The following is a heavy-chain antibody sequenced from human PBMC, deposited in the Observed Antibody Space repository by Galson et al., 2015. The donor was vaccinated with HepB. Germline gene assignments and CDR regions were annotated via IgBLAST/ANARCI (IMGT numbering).Heavy chain of an antibody. J-gene: IGHJ4*02. CDR2: IWYDGSNK. CDR1: GFTFSSYG. CDR3: AREYGPYGSGSYYLGY. V-gene: IGHV3-33*01. Sequence: SLRLSCAASGFTFSSYGMHWVRQAPGKGLEWVAVIWYDGSNKYYADSVKGRFTISRDNSKNTLYLQMNSLRAEDTAVYYCAREYGPYGSGSYYLGYWGQGTLVTVSS. D-gene: IGHD3-10*01.